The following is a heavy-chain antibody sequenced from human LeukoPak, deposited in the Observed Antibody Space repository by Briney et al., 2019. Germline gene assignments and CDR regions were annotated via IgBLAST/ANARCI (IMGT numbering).Heavy chain of an antibody. CDR1: GYTFTSYG. V-gene: IGHV1-18*01. D-gene: IGHD5-12*01. CDR2: ISTYNGDT. J-gene: IGHJ4*02. Sequence: ASVKVSCKASGYTFTSYGINWVRQAPGQGLEWMGWISTYNGDTNYAQMLQGRVTMTTDTSTSTAYMELRSLRFDDTAVYYCARERRYSGYDHFDYWGQGTLVTVSS. CDR3: ARERRYSGYDHFDY.